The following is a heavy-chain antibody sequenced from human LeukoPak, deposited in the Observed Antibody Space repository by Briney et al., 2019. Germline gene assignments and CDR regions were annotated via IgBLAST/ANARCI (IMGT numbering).Heavy chain of an antibody. Sequence: PSETLSLTCTVSGGSISSYYWSWIRQPPGKGLEWIGYIYYSGSTNYNPSLKSRVTISVDTSKNQFSLKLSSVTAAETAVYYCARIRGAAAGTARLDYWGQGTLVTVSS. CDR3: ARIRGAAAGTARLDY. J-gene: IGHJ4*02. V-gene: IGHV4-59*01. CDR2: IYYSGST. D-gene: IGHD6-13*01. CDR1: GGSISSYY.